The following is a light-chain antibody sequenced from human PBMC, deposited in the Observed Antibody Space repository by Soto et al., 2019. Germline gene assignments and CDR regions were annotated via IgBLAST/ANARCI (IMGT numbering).Light chain of an antibody. CDR1: SSDVGSYNY. Sequence: QSALTQPASVSGFPGQSITISCTGTSSDVGSYNYVSWFQQHPGKAPKPMIFDVTNRPSGVSNRFSGSKSGNTASLTISGLQAEDEAHYYCSSYTSSSTWVFGGGTKLTVL. V-gene: IGLV2-14*01. CDR2: DVT. J-gene: IGLJ3*02. CDR3: SSYTSSSTWV.